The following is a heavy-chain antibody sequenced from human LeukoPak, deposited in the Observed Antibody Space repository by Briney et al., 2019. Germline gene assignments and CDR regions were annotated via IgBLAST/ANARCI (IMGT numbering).Heavy chain of an antibody. D-gene: IGHD4-23*01. J-gene: IGHJ6*02. CDR3: AKDLFRRWSPTSGMDV. V-gene: IGHV3-7*03. CDR2: MKQDASEK. CDR1: GFTFSSYW. Sequence: PGGSLRLSCVGSGFTFSSYWMSWVRQAPGKGPEWVANMKQDASEKYYFGALNGRFTIFRDNAKNSLYLQMNSLRTEDTALYYCAKDLFRRWSPTSGMDVWGQGTTVTVSS.